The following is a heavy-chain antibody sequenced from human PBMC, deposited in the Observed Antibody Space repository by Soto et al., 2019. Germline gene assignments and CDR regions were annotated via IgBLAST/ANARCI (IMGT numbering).Heavy chain of an antibody. CDR1: GFSLSSIGVG. D-gene: IGHD2-8*01. CDR3: AHEGMTSMVRAFDI. J-gene: IGHJ3*02. Sequence: QITLKESGPTLVKPTQTLTLTCTFSGFSLSSIGVGVGWIRQPPGKALEWLAVIYWDGDKRYSPSLSNRLTITKATSENQVVVTMTNMDPVESGTYYCAHEGMTSMVRAFDIWGQGTMVTVSS. CDR2: IYWDGDK. V-gene: IGHV2-5*02.